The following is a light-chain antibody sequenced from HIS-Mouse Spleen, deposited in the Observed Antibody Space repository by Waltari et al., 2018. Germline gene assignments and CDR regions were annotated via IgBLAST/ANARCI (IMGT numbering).Light chain of an antibody. CDR1: QSVSSY. Sequence: EIVFTQSPATLSLSPGERATLSCRASQSVSSYLAWYQQKPGQAPRLLIDDASNRATGIPARFSGSGSETDFTLTISSLEPEDFAVYYCQQRSNWWTFGQGTKVEIK. J-gene: IGKJ1*01. V-gene: IGKV3-11*01. CDR3: QQRSNWWT. CDR2: DAS.